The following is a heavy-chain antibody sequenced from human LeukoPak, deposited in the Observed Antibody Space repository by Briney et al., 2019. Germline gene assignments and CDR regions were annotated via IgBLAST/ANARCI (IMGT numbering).Heavy chain of an antibody. CDR2: IYYSGST. D-gene: IGHD6-13*01. CDR3: ARDPTFIAAAPFEY. CDR1: GASISSSTDY. V-gene: IGHV4-39*07. Sequence: SETLSLTCTVSGASISSSTDYWGWIRQPPGQGLEWIANIYYSGSTYYNPSLKSRVTISVDTSKNQFSLKLSSVTAADTAVYYCARDPTFIAAAPFEYWGQGTLVTVSS. J-gene: IGHJ4*02.